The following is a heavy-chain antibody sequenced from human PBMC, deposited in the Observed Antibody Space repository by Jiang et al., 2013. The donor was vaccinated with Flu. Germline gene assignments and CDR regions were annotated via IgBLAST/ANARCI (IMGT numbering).Heavy chain of an antibody. Sequence: ISCKGSGYSFTSYWIGWVRQMPGKGLEWMGIIYPGDFDTRYSPSFQGQVTISVDKSINTAYVQWSGLKASDTAMYYCARRCSGGSCSFGAFDIWGQGTMVTVSS. CDR1: GYSFTSYW. V-gene: IGHV5-51*01. J-gene: IGHJ3*02. CDR3: ARRCSGGSCSFGAFDI. CDR2: IYPGDFDT. D-gene: IGHD2-15*01.